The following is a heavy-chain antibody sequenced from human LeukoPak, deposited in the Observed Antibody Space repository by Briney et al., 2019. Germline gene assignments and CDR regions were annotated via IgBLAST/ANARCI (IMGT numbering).Heavy chain of an antibody. J-gene: IGHJ4*02. D-gene: IGHD3-22*01. CDR3: ARSYYDSSGYCDY. CDR2: MNPNSGNT. V-gene: IGHV1-8*01. Sequence: ASVKVSCKASGYTFASYDINWVRQATGQGLEWMGWMNPNSGNTGYAQKFQGRVTMTRNTSISTAYMELSSLRSEDTAVYYCARSYYDSSGYCDYWGQGTLVTVSS. CDR1: GYTFASYD.